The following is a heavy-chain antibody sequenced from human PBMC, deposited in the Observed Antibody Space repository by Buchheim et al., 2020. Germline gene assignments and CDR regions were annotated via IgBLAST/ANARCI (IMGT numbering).Heavy chain of an antibody. D-gene: IGHD6-6*01. J-gene: IGHJ2*01. V-gene: IGHV4-59*01. CDR1: GGSISSYH. CDR2: IYYSGSSGST. CDR3: ARTLRDTTKAARRSYWYFDL. Sequence: QVQLQESGPGLVKPSGTLYLTCTVSGGSISSYHWSWIRQPPGKGLEWIGNIYYSGSSGSTNYNPSLKSRVTISVDTSKNQFSVKLSSVTAADTAVYYCARTLRDTTKAARRSYWYFDLWGRGTL.